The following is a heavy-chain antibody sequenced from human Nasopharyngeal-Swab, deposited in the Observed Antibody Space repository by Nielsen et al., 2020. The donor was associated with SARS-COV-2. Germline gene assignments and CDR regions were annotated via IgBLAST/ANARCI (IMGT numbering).Heavy chain of an antibody. CDR2: INHCGST. D-gene: IGHD2-2*01. CDR1: GGSFSGYY. Sequence: ESLKISCAVYGGSFSGYYWSWIRQPPGKGLEWIGEINHCGSTNYNPSLKSRVTISVDTSKNQFSLKLSTVTAADTAVYYCARGDVVVPAAIYYYYYGMDVWGQGTTVTVSS. CDR3: ARGDVVVPAAIYYYYYGMDV. V-gene: IGHV4-34*01. J-gene: IGHJ6*02.